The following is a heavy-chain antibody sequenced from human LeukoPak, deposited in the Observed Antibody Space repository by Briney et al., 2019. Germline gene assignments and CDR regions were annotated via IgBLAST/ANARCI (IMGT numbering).Heavy chain of an antibody. J-gene: IGHJ4*02. V-gene: IGHV4-59*01. CDR2: IYYSGST. CDR3: ARGPWVVVAARTEHPFDY. D-gene: IGHD2-15*01. CDR1: GGSISGYY. Sequence: SETLSLTCTVSGGSISGYYWSWIRQPPGKGLEWIGYIYYSGSTNYNPSLKSRVTISVDTSKNQFSLKLSSVTAADTAVYYCARGPWVVVAARTEHPFDYWGQGTLVTVSS.